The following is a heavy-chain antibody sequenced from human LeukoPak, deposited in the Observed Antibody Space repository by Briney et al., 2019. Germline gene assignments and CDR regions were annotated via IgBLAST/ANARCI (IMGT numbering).Heavy chain of an antibody. CDR1: GFTFSSYA. CDR2: ITGTGGST. V-gene: IGHV3-23*01. CDR3: ARIRSRGGWQLLPHFDY. J-gene: IGHJ4*02. Sequence: GGSLRLSCAASGFTFSSYAMSWVRQAPGKGLEWVSAITGTGGSTYYVASVKGRFTISRDNSRNTLYLQMNSLRAGDTAVYYCARIRSRGGWQLLPHFDYWGQGTLVTVSS. D-gene: IGHD1-26*01.